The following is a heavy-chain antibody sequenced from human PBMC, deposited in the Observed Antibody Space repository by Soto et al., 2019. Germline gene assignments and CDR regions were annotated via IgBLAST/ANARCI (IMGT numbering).Heavy chain of an antibody. Sequence: GGSLRLSCAASGLTFSSYSMNWVRQAPGKGLEWVSSISSSSSYIYYADSVKGRFTISRDNAKNSLYLQMNSLRAEDTAVYYCARDRSGGSYPDYWGQGTLVTVSS. J-gene: IGHJ4*02. CDR3: ARDRSGGSYPDY. D-gene: IGHD1-26*01. V-gene: IGHV3-21*01. CDR2: ISSSSSYI. CDR1: GLTFSSYS.